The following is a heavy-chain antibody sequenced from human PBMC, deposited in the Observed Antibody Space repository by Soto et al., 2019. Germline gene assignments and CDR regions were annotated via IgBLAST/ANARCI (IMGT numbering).Heavy chain of an antibody. J-gene: IGHJ6*02. CDR2: ISWDGGST. CDR1: GFTFDDYT. D-gene: IGHD3-3*01. V-gene: IGHV3-43*01. CDR3: AKGKTYDFWSGHPGGMDV. Sequence: GGSLRLSCAASGFTFDDYTMHWVRQAPGKGLEWVSLISWDGGSTYYADSVKGRFTISRDNSKNSLYLQMNSLRTEDTALYYCAKGKTYDFWSGHPGGMDVWGQGTTVTVFS.